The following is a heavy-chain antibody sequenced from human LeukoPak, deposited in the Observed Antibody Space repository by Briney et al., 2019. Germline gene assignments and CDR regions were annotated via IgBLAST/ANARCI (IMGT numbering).Heavy chain of an antibody. CDR1: GFDFNNYN. Sequence: TGGSLRLSCAASGFDFNNYNMNWVRQAPGKGLEWVSSITSSGTCIYYADSVKGRFTISRDNAKNSLYLQMNSLRAEDTAVYYCAELGITMIGGVWGKGTTVTISS. D-gene: IGHD3-10*02. CDR2: ITSSGTCI. V-gene: IGHV3-21*01. CDR3: AELGITMIGGV. J-gene: IGHJ6*04.